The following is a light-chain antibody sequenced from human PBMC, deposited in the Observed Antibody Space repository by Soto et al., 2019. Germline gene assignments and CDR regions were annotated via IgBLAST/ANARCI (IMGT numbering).Light chain of an antibody. CDR3: QQRYSGWT. Sequence: DIQMTKSPSTLSASVGDRVTIPCRASQSTSTWLAWYQQKPGKAPKVLIYDASSLESGVPSRFSGSGSGTEFTLTISSLEPEDFAVYYCQQRYSGWTFGQGTKVDIK. CDR2: DAS. CDR1: QSTSTW. J-gene: IGKJ1*01. V-gene: IGKV1-5*01.